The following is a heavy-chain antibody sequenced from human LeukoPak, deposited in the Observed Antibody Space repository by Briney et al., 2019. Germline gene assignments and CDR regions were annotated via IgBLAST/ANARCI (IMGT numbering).Heavy chain of an antibody. CDR3: ARVLYCSSTSCSDAFDI. CDR1: GGTFSSYA. J-gene: IGHJ3*02. V-gene: IGHV1-69*05. D-gene: IGHD2-2*01. CDR2: IIPIFGTA. Sequence: SVKVSCKASGGTFSSYAISWVRQAPGQGLEWMGGIIPIFGTANYAQKFQGRVTITTDESTSTAYMELSSLRSEDTAVYYCARVLYCSSTSCSDAFDIWGQGTMVTVSS.